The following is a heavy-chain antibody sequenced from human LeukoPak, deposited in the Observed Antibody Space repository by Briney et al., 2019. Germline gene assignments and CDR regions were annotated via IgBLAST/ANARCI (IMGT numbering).Heavy chain of an antibody. D-gene: IGHD6-19*01. CDR1: GGSISSSGYY. Sequence: PSETLSLTCTVSGGSISSSGYYWGWIRQPPGKGLEWIGSISSGGSTHYIPSLKSRVTISVDTSKNQFSLKLSSVTAADTAVYYCAKDTQYSSGWGKLSRYYYYYGMDVWGQGTTVTVSS. J-gene: IGHJ6*02. CDR2: ISSGGST. V-gene: IGHV4-39*02. CDR3: AKDTQYSSGWGKLSRYYYYYGMDV.